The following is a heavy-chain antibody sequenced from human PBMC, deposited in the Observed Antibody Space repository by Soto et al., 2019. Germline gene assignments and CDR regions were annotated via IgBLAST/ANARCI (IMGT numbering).Heavy chain of an antibody. CDR1: GYTFTSYG. CDR2: ISAYNGNT. D-gene: IGHD3-10*01. J-gene: IGHJ4*02. Sequence: ASVKVSCKASGYTFTSYGISWVRQAPGQGLEWMGWISAYNGNTNYAQKLQGRVTMTTDTSTSTAYMELRSLRSDDTAVYYCARAYYGSGSYYRGYDYWGQGTLVTVSS. V-gene: IGHV1-18*01. CDR3: ARAYYGSGSYYRGYDY.